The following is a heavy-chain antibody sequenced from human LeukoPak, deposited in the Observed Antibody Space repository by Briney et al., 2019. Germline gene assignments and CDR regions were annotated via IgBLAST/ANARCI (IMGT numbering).Heavy chain of an antibody. CDR2: INPNSGGT. D-gene: IGHD3-3*01. CDR1: GYTFTGYC. V-gene: IGHV1-2*02. CDR3: ARDGRYDFWSGYYSPVTYYFDY. J-gene: IGHJ4*02. Sequence: ASVKVSCKASGYTFTGYCMHWVRQAPGQGLEWMGWINPNSGGTNYAQKFQGRVTMTRDTSISTAYMELSRLRSDDTAVYYCARDGRYDFWSGYYSPVTYYFDYWGQGTLVTVSS.